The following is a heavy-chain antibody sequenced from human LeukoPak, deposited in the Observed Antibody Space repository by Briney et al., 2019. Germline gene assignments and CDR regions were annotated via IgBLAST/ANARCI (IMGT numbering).Heavy chain of an antibody. CDR1: GVSFSGYY. J-gene: IGHJ4*02. Sequence: SETLSLTCAVYGVSFSGYYWSWIRQPPGKGLEWIGEINHSGSTNYNPSLKSRVTISVDTSKNQFSLKLSSVTAADTAVYYCARGVERYYFDYWGQGTLVTVSS. CDR2: INHSGST. V-gene: IGHV4-34*01. CDR3: ARGVERYYFDY.